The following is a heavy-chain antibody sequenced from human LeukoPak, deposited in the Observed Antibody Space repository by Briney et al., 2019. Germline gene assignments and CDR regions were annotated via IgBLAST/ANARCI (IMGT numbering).Heavy chain of an antibody. CDR3: AREAYEYSSSWHDY. D-gene: IGHD6-13*01. J-gene: IGHJ4*02. CDR1: GFTFSNYW. Sequence: GGSLRLSCAASGFTFSNYWMHWVRQAPGKGLVWVSRINTDGSTTSYADSVKGRFTISRDNAKDTLYLQMNSLRAEDTAVYYCAREAYEYSSSWHDYWGQGTLVTVSS. V-gene: IGHV3-74*01. CDR2: INTDGSTT.